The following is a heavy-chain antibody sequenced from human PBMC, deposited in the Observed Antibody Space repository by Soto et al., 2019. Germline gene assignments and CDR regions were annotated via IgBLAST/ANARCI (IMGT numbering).Heavy chain of an antibody. J-gene: IGHJ3*02. V-gene: IGHV4-31*03. CDR3: ARGVAI. CDR1: GGSISSGGYF. D-gene: IGHD2-15*01. Sequence: QVQLQESGPGLVQPSQTLSLTCTVSGGSISSGGYFWSWIRQHPGKGLEWIGSLYYSGSTYCNPSLKSRITISVDTSKNPFSLKLSSVTAADTAVYYCARGVAIWGQGTMVTVSS. CDR2: LYYSGST.